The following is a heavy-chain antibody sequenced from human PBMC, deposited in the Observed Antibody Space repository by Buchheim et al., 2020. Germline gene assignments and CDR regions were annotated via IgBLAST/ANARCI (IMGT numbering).Heavy chain of an antibody. V-gene: IGHV4-34*01. Sequence: QVQLQQWGAGLLKPSETLSLTCAVYGGSFSGYYWSWIRQPPGKGLEWIGEINHSGSTNYKPSLKSRVNISVDTSKNQFSLKLSSVTAADTAVYYCARDWVSYCGYYYDGMDVWGQGTT. CDR2: INHSGST. CDR1: GGSFSGYY. J-gene: IGHJ6*02. D-gene: IGHD2-21*01. CDR3: ARDWVSYCGYYYDGMDV.